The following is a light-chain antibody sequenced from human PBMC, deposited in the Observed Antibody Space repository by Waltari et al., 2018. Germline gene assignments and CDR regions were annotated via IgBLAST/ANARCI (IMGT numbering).Light chain of an antibody. Sequence: SQCTQSPSSLSASVGDRVTITCRVGQGINKYLAGYQQKPGRPPNHLIYAASSLQSGVPSRFSGSGSATDFTITISSLQAEDVATYYCQQSYSTPPDTFGQGTKLEIK. J-gene: IGKJ2*01. CDR1: QGINKY. CDR2: AAS. CDR3: QQSYSTPPDT. V-gene: IGKV1-39*01.